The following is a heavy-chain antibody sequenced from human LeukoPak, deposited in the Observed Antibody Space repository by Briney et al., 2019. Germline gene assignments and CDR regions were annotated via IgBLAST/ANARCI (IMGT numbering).Heavy chain of an antibody. J-gene: IGHJ4*02. CDR3: AKSAVGHNFDY. CDR1: GFTFSSYA. CDR2: ISGGGSST. D-gene: IGHD6-19*01. Sequence: RGSLRLSCTASGFTFSSYAMSWVRQAPGKGLEWVSVISGGGSSTYYADSVKGRFTISRDNSKNTLYLQMNSLRAEDTAVYYCAKSAVGHNFDYWGQGTLVTVSS. V-gene: IGHV3-23*01.